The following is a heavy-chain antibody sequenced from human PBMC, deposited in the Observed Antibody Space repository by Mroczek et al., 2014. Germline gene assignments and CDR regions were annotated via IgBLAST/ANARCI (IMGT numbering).Heavy chain of an antibody. Sequence: VQLVESGGGVVQPGRSLRLSCAASGFTFSSYGMHWVRQAPGKGLEWVAVISYDGSNKYYADSVKGRFTISRDNSKNTLYLQMNSLRAEDTAVYYCAKSQGGDRTYFDYWGQGTLVTVSS. J-gene: IGHJ4*02. CDR2: ISYDGSNK. CDR1: GFTFSSYG. V-gene: IGHV3-30*18. D-gene: IGHD4-17*01. CDR3: AKSQGGDRTYFDY.